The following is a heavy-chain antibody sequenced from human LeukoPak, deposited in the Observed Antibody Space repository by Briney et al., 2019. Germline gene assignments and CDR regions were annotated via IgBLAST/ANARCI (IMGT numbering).Heavy chain of an antibody. D-gene: IGHD4-23*01. V-gene: IGHV1-46*01. J-gene: IGHJ4*02. CDR1: GYTFTSYY. CDR3: ARDPGRDGGNSYLDY. CDR2: INPSGGST. Sequence: ASVKVSCKASGYTFTSYYMHWVRQAPGQGLEWMGIINPSGGSTSYAQKFQGRVTMTRDTSTSTVYMELSSLRSEDTAVYYCARDPGRDGGNSYLDYWGQGTLVTVSS.